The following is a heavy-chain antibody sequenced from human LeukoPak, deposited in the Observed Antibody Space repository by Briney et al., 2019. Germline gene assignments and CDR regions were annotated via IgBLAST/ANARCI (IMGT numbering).Heavy chain of an antibody. Sequence: SETLSLTCAVYGGSFSGYYWSWIRQLPGKGLEWIGEINHSGSTNYNPSLKSRVTISVDTSKNQFSLKLSSVTAADTAVYYCARFSFRWLLGHFDYWGQGTLVTVSS. J-gene: IGHJ4*02. V-gene: IGHV4-34*01. CDR3: ARFSFRWLLGHFDY. CDR1: GGSFSGYY. CDR2: INHSGST. D-gene: IGHD3-22*01.